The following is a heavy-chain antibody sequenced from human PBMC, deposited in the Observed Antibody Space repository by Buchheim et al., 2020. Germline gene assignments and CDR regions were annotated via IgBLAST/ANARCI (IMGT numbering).Heavy chain of an antibody. CDR2: INPSSGAT. CDR3: AKRFYDYSGYDLWAFDI. V-gene: IGHV1-2*02. J-gene: IGHJ3*02. CDR1: GFTFSGFY. D-gene: IGHD3-22*01. Sequence: QVHLVQSGAEVKKPGASVKVSCKTSGFTFSGFYMHWVRQAPGQGLEWMGWINPSSGATNCAQKFQDRVTMTRDTSITTAYMELTRLRSDDTAVYYCAKRFYDYSGYDLWAFDIWGQGT.